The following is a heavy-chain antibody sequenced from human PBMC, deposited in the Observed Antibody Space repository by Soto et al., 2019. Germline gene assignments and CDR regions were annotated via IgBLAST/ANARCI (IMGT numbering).Heavy chain of an antibody. CDR2: IIPIFGTA. Sequence: SVKVSCKASGGTFSSYAISWVRQAPGQGLEWMGGIIPIFGTANHAQKFQGRGTITADESTSTAYMELSSLRSEDTAVYYCARDKTVVSHYYYYGMDVWGHGTTVTVSS. V-gene: IGHV1-69*13. J-gene: IGHJ6*02. CDR1: GGTFSSYA. D-gene: IGHD2-15*01. CDR3: ARDKTVVSHYYYYGMDV.